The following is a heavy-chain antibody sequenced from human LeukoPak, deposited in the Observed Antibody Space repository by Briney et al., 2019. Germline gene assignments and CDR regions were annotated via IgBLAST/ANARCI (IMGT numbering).Heavy chain of an antibody. J-gene: IGHJ6*02. V-gene: IGHV3-23*01. CDR3: AKDVRVGGGGMDV. Sequence: GGSLRLSCAASGFTFSNYAMDWVRQAPGKGLEWVSLISGSGVNTYYADSVKGRFTISRDTSKNTVSLQMNSLRGEDTAVYYCAKDVRVGGGGMDVWGQGTPVTVSS. D-gene: IGHD1-26*01. CDR2: ISGSGVNT. CDR1: GFTFSNYA.